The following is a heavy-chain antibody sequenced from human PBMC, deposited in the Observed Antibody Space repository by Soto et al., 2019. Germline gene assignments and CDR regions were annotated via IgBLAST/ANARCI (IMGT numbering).Heavy chain of an antibody. CDR2: ISGRDDRT. J-gene: IGHJ4*02. V-gene: IGHV3-23*01. D-gene: IGHD3-9*01. Sequence: EVQLLESGGGLEQPGGSLRLSCVASGFTFSNYAMNWLRQAPGKGLEWVSSISGRDDRTFFADSVKGRFTISRDNSKDTVFLQMNNPRGEDTALYCCTKGGRGIDIFFESWGQGNLVSVSS. CDR3: TKGGRGIDIFFES. CDR1: GFTFSNYA.